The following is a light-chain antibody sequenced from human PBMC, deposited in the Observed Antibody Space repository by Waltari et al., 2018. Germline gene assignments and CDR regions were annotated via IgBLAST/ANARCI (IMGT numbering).Light chain of an antibody. Sequence: IQMTQSPSSLSASVGDRVTITCQASQAISNNLAWYQQKTGKVPKLLIYKASTWQSGVSSMCSGRGSGTDFTLTISSLQPEDFATYYCQHGYGTSLTFGGGTKVEIK. CDR1: QAISNN. CDR2: KAS. V-gene: IGKV1-NL1*01. J-gene: IGKJ4*02. CDR3: QHGYGTSLT.